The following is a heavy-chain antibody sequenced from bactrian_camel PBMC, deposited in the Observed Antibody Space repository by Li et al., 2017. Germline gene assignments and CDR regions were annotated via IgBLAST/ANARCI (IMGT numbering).Heavy chain of an antibody. V-gene: IGHV3S54*01. CDR2: LYITGGKKYT. CDR1: GWVYNTKC. CDR3: VAGTKSYVGSWCGRQDHEYDY. J-gene: IGHJ4*01. Sequence: HVQLVESGGGSVQAGGTLTLSCTASGWVYNTKCMGYFRQAPGQEREGVATLYITGGKKYTYYADSVKGRFTISRDIAKNTMYLQMSSLKPEDTAMYYCVAGTKSYVGSWCGRQDHEYDYWGQGTQVTV. D-gene: IGHD3*01.